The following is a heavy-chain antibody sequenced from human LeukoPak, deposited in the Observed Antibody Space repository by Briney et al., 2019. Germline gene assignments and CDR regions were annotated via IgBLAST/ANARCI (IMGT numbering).Heavy chain of an antibody. J-gene: IGHJ6*02. V-gene: IGHV1-18*01. D-gene: IGHD3-22*01. Sequence: ASVKVSCKASGYTFTTYGIIWVRQAPGQGLEWMGWISAYNGNTNYAQKFQGRVTMTRNTSISTAYMELSSLRSEDTAVYYCARGQTPSYYYDSSGYYQYHYYYGMDVWGQGTTVTVSS. CDR3: ARGQTPSYYYDSSGYYQYHYYYGMDV. CDR1: GYTFTTYG. CDR2: ISAYNGNT.